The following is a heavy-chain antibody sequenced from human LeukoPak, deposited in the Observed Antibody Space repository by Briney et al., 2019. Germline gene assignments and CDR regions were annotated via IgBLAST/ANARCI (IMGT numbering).Heavy chain of an antibody. CDR2: IYHSGST. J-gene: IGHJ3*02. V-gene: IGHV4-30-2*01. Sequence: PSQTLSLTCTVSGGSISSGGYYWSWIRQPPGKGLEWIGYIYHSGSTYYNPSLKSRVTISVDRSKNQFSLKLSSVTAADTAVYYCAREGSMDTAMSTYAFDIWGQGTMVTVSS. D-gene: IGHD5-18*01. CDR1: GGSISSGGYY. CDR3: AREGSMDTAMSTYAFDI.